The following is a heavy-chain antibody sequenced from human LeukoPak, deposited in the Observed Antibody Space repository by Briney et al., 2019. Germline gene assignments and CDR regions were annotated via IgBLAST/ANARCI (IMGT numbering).Heavy chain of an antibody. CDR1: GGSISSYY. CDR3: ARAAAGWGPRYYYYYMDV. CDR2: IYYSGST. J-gene: IGHJ6*03. V-gene: IGHV4-59*01. D-gene: IGHD6-13*01. Sequence: SETLSLTCTVSGGSISSYYWSWIRQPPGKGLEWIGYIYYSGSTNYNPSLKSRVTISVDTSKNQFSLKLSSVTAADTAVYYCARAAAGWGPRYYYYYMDVWGKGTTVTVSS.